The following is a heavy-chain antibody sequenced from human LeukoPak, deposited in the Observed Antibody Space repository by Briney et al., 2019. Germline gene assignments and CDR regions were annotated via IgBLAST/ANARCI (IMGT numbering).Heavy chain of an antibody. D-gene: IGHD7-27*01. CDR1: GFTFSSYS. Sequence: GGSLRLSCAASGFTFSSYSMNWVRQAPGKGLEWVSSISSSSSYIYYADSVKGRFTISRDNAKNSLYLQMNSLRAEDTAVYYCARANWGPYDAFDIWGQGTMVTVSS. CDR2: ISSSSSYI. CDR3: ARANWGPYDAFDI. J-gene: IGHJ3*02. V-gene: IGHV3-21*01.